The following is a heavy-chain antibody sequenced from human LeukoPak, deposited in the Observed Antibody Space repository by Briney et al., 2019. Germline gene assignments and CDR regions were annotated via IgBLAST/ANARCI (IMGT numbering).Heavy chain of an antibody. Sequence: GGSLRLSCLGSEFTFGDYGLTWVRQAPGKGLEWVSAIIGSGGSTYYADSVKGRFTISRDNSRTTLYLQMNSLRAEDTAVYYCAKEFPYYYDTSGYYEDSWGQGTLVTVSS. CDR2: IIGSGGST. CDR3: AKEFPYYYDTSGYYEDS. D-gene: IGHD3-22*01. J-gene: IGHJ4*02. CDR1: EFTFGDYG. V-gene: IGHV3-23*01.